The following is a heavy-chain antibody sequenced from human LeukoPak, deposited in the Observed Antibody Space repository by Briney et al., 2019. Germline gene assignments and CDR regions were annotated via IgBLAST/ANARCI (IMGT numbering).Heavy chain of an antibody. D-gene: IGHD2-2*01. CDR1: GGSFSGYY. CDR2: INHSGST. V-gene: IGHV4-34*01. J-gene: IGHJ6*03. Sequence: SETLSLTCAVYGGSFSGYYWSWIRQPPGKGLEWIGEINHSGSTNYNPSLKSRVTISVDTSKNHFSLKLSSVTAADSAVYYCARLVCSSATCYQPYFYYMDVWGRGTTVTISS. CDR3: ARLVCSSATCYQPYFYYMDV.